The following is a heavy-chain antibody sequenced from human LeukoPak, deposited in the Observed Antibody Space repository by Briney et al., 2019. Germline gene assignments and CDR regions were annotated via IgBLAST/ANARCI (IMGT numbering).Heavy chain of an antibody. D-gene: IGHD3-22*01. CDR1: GGSISSYY. J-gene: IGHJ5*02. CDR2: IYTSGST. Sequence: SETLSLTCTVSGGSISSYYWSWIRQPAGKGLEWIGRIYTSGSTNYNPSRKSRVTISVDKSKNQFSLKLSSVTAADTAVYYCAREADYYDSSGSVDWFDPWGQGTLVTVSS. V-gene: IGHV4-4*07. CDR3: AREADYYDSSGSVDWFDP.